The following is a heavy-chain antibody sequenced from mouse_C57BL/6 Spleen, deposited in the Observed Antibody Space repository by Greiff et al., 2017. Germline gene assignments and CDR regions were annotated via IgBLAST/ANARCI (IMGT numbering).Heavy chain of an antibody. CDR2: IHPNSGST. Sequence: VQLQQPGAELVKPGASVKLSCKASGYTFTSYWMHWVKQRPGQGLEWIGMIHPNSGSTNYNEKFKGKATLTVDKSSSTAYMQLSSLTSEDSAVYYCARGLGRGDYWGQGTTLTVSS. CDR1: GYTFTSYW. CDR3: ARGLGRGDY. J-gene: IGHJ2*01. D-gene: IGHD4-1*01. V-gene: IGHV1-64*01.